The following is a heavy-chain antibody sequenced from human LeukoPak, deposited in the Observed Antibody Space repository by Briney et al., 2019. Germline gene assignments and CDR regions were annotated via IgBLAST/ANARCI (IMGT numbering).Heavy chain of an antibody. D-gene: IGHD2/OR15-2a*01. V-gene: IGHV5-51*01. CDR2: IYPGDSDT. CDR1: GYSFPTSW. Sequence: PGESLKISCKGSGYSFPTSWMGWVRQMPGKGLEWMGIIYPGDSDTRNSPSFQGQVTISVDTSINTVYLQWSSLRASDTAMYYCARVYEDCTSTTCYHGWFDPWGQGTLVTVSS. J-gene: IGHJ5*02. CDR3: ARVYEDCTSTTCYHGWFDP.